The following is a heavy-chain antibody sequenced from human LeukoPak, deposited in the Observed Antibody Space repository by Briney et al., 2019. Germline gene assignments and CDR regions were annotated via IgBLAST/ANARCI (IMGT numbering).Heavy chain of an antibody. Sequence: KPSETLSLTCTVSGVSISSYYWSWIRQPPGKGLEWIGYIYYSGSTNYNPSLKSRVTISVDTSKNQFSLKLSSVIAADTAVYYCARGVKMVRGGDFDYWGQGTLVTVSS. D-gene: IGHD3-10*01. CDR3: ARGVKMVRGGDFDY. V-gene: IGHV4-59*01. CDR1: GVSISSYY. CDR2: IYYSGST. J-gene: IGHJ4*02.